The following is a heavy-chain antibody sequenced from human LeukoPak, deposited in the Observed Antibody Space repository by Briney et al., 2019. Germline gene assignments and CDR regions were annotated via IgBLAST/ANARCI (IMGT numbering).Heavy chain of an antibody. CDR3: ARDIQLST. J-gene: IGHJ3*01. V-gene: IGHV3-23*01. Sequence: GGSLRLSCAASGFTFSDSAMSWVRQAPGKGLEWVSLISFSGANTYYADSVKGRFTISRDNSKDTLYLLMNSLRAEDTAIYYCARDIQLSTWGLGTMLTVSS. CDR1: GFTFSDSA. CDR2: ISFSGANT. D-gene: IGHD5-24*01.